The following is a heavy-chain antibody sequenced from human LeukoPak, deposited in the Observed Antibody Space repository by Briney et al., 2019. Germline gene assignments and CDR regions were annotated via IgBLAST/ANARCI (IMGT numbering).Heavy chain of an antibody. CDR3: ARDRRVFDY. CDR1: GYTFTSYA. CDR2: INAGNGNT. D-gene: IGHD3-10*01. Sequence: GASVTVSCKAAGYTFTSYAMHWVRPATGQRVEWMGWINAGNGNTKYSQKFQGRVTITRDTSASTAYMELSSLRSEDTAVYYCARDRRVFDYWGQGTLVTVSS. V-gene: IGHV1-3*01. J-gene: IGHJ4*02.